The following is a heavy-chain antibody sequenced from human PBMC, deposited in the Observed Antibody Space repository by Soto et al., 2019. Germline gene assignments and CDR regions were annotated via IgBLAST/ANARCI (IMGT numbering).Heavy chain of an antibody. Sequence: SETLSLTCTVSGGSISSGSFYWGWIRQPPGKGLEWIGSGYYGGSTYYNPSLKSRVTISVDTSKSQFSLKLISVTAADTAVYYCARQGDSSSWYYFDYWGQGTLVTVSS. V-gene: IGHV4-39*01. J-gene: IGHJ4*02. CDR3: ARQGDSSSWYYFDY. D-gene: IGHD6-13*01. CDR1: GGSISSGSFY. CDR2: GYYGGST.